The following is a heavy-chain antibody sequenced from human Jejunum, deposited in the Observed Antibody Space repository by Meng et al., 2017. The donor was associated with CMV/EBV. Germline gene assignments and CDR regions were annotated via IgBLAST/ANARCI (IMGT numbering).Heavy chain of an antibody. V-gene: IGHV3-74*01. D-gene: IGHD2-15*01. CDR1: GFTCSGDW. J-gene: IGHJ4*02. CDR3: VTNLYCSGGACRNY. Sequence: SGFTCSGDWMHWVRQAPGKGLMLVSRINSDGSTTNYADSVKGRFTISRDNANNTLYLLLNSLRAEDTAVYYCVTNLYCSGGACRNYWGQGTLVTVSS. CDR2: INSDGSTT.